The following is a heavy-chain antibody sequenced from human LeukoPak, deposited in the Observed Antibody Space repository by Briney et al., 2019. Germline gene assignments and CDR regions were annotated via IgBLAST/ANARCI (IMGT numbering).Heavy chain of an antibody. CDR1: GFTFCNYG. D-gene: IGHD3-10*01. CDR2: IGFAGDS. CDR3: VRGPYGPGSYWSSRHYHMDV. Sequence: PGSSLRLSCVASGFTFCNYGMHWVRQPTGKGLEGGSGIGFAGDSSYSDSVKGRFTISRENADNSLYLQMNSLRAGDTAAYYCVRGPYGPGSYWSSRHYHMDVWGKGTTVTVSS. J-gene: IGHJ6*03. V-gene: IGHV3-13*01.